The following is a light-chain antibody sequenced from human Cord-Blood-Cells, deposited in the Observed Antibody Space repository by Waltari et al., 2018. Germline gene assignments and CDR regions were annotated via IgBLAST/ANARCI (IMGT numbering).Light chain of an antibody. J-gene: IGKJ1*01. V-gene: IGKV3-15*01. CDR2: GPS. CDR1: RSVSNT. CDR3: QQYNNWPPAPWT. Sequence: EIVMTQSPATLSVSPGEIATLSSRASRSVSNTLTWYQQKLGQAPRLLNYGPSTRATGIPARFSGSGSGTEFTLTISSLQSEDFAVYYCQQYNNWPPAPWTFGQGTKVEIK.